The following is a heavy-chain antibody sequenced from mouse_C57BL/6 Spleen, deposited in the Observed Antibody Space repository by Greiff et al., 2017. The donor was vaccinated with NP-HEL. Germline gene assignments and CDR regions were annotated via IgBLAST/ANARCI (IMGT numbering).Heavy chain of an antibody. Sequence: EVQLQQSGPELVKPGASVKISCKASGYSFTGYYMNWVKQSPEKSLEWIGEINPSTGGTTYNQKFKAKATLTVDKSSSTAYMQLKSLTSEDSAVYYCARWQDYLYYFDYWGQGTTLTVSS. CDR3: ARWQDYLYYFDY. V-gene: IGHV1-42*01. CDR1: GYSFTGYY. CDR2: INPSTGGT. D-gene: IGHD5-5*01. J-gene: IGHJ2*01.